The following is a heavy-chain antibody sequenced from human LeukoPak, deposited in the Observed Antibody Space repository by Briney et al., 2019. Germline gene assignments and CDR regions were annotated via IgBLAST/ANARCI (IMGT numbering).Heavy chain of an antibody. CDR1: GFTFSSYV. Sequence: PGGSLRLSCAASGFTFSSYVMHWVRQAPGKGLEWVAVISYDGSNKYYADSVKGRFTISRDNSKNTLYLQMNSLRAEDRAVCYCAKGPRQRVPYYFDYWGQGTLVTVSS. D-gene: IGHD6-13*01. CDR2: ISYDGSNK. J-gene: IGHJ4*02. CDR3: AKGPRQRVPYYFDY. V-gene: IGHV3-30*18.